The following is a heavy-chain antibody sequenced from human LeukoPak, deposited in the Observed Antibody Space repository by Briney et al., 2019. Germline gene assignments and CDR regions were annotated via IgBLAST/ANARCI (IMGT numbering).Heavy chain of an antibody. CDR1: GGTFSSYV. CDR3: ASGSLGFYSSGDRYYYYGMDV. V-gene: IGHV1-69*04. CDR2: IIPILGIA. Sequence: SVKVSCKASGGTFSSYVISWVRQAPGQGLEWMGRIIPILGIANYAQKFQGRVTITADKSTSTAYMELSSLRSEDTAVYYCASGSLGFYSSGDRYYYYGMDVWGQGTTVTVSS. D-gene: IGHD6-19*01. J-gene: IGHJ6*02.